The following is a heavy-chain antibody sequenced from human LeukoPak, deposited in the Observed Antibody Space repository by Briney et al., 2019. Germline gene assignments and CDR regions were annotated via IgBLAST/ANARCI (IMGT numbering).Heavy chain of an antibody. Sequence: GGSLRLSCAASGFTFSSYSMNWVRQAPGKGLEWDSSISSSSSYIYYADSVKGRFTISRDNAKNSLYLQMNSLRAEDTAVHYCARDLRGASGYGYIGFDYWGQGTLVTVSS. D-gene: IGHD5-18*01. CDR1: GFTFSSYS. CDR3: ARDLRGASGYGYIGFDY. V-gene: IGHV3-21*01. CDR2: ISSSSSYI. J-gene: IGHJ4*02.